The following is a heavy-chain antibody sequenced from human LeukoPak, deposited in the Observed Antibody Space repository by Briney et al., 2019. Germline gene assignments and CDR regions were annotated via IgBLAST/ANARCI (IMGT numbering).Heavy chain of an antibody. J-gene: IGHJ4*02. V-gene: IGHV3-74*01. CDR1: GFTFSSYW. CDR3: ARPRRIQLWFDY. D-gene: IGHD5-18*01. CDR2: INSGGSST. Sequence: GGSLRLSCAASGFTFSSYWMHWVRHAPGEGLVWVSRINSGGSSTSYADCVEGRFTISRDNAKNTLYLHMNTLRAGDAAVFCCARPRRIQLWFDYWGQGTLVTVSS.